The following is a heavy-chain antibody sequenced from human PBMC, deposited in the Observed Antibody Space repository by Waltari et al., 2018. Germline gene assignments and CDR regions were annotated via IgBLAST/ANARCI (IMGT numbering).Heavy chain of an antibody. CDR1: GFTFRNAW. J-gene: IGHJ5*02. V-gene: IGHV3-15*01. Sequence: EVQFVESGGGLVKPGGSLRLSCTASGFTFRNAWMSWVRQGPGKGPECVGRIKRQSEGGTSDYAAPVKGRFSISREDSKNLMFLQMNSLTIEDTAVYYCTTDPLGPWGQGTLVTVSS. CDR3: TTDPLGP. CDR2: IKRQSEGGTS.